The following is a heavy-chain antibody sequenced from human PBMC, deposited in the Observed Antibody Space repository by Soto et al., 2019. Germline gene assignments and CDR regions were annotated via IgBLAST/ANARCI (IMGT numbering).Heavy chain of an antibody. V-gene: IGHV3-33*01. CDR3: ARAGYCSGGSCYGESAFDI. CDR1: GFTFSSYG. J-gene: IGHJ3*02. CDR2: IWYDGSNK. D-gene: IGHD2-15*01. Sequence: QVQLVESGGGVVQPGRSLRLSCAAPGFTFSSYGMHWVRQAPGKGLEWVAVIWYDGSNKYYADSVKGRFTISRDNSKNTLYLQMNSLRAEDTAVYYCARAGYCSGGSCYGESAFDIWGQGTMVTVSS.